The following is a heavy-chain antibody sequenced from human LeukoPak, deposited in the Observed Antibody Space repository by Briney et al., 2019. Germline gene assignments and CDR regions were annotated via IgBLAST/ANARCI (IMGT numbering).Heavy chain of an antibody. D-gene: IGHD4/OR15-4a*01. Sequence: GGSLRLSCAASGFTFSSYNMNWVGQAPGKGLEWVSSISSGSSYIYYADSVKGRFTISRDNAKNSLYLQMNSLRAEDTALYYCARYGGNAFDVWGQGTMVTVSS. CDR3: ARYGGNAFDV. CDR2: ISSGSSYI. J-gene: IGHJ3*01. V-gene: IGHV3-21*01. CDR1: GFTFSSYN.